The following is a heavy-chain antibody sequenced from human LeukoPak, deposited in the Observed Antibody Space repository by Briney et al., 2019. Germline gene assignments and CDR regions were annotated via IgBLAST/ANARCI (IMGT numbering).Heavy chain of an antibody. Sequence: GGSLRLSCAASAFTFSIYAMSWVRQAPGKVLEWVSTISGSGDYTYYADSVKGRFTISRDNSKNTLYLQMNSLRAEDTAIYYCAKVTYGSGTYGAFDSWGQGTLVTVSS. CDR2: ISGSGDYT. CDR1: AFTFSIYA. D-gene: IGHD3-10*01. J-gene: IGHJ4*02. V-gene: IGHV3-23*01. CDR3: AKVTYGSGTYGAFDS.